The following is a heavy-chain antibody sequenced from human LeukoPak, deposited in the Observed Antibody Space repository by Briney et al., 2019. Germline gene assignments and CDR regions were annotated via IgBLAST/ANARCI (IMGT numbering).Heavy chain of an antibody. D-gene: IGHD3-16*02. J-gene: IGHJ4*02. V-gene: IGHV1-3*04. CDR1: GYTFTSYN. Sequence: ASVKVSCKASGYTFTSYNIHWVRQAPGQRLEWMGWINTDNGNTIYSEKFQARVTITADESTSTAYMELSSLRSEDTAVYYCASGLFVVKSIDYWGQGTLVTVSS. CDR3: ASGLFVVKSIDY. CDR2: INTDNGNT.